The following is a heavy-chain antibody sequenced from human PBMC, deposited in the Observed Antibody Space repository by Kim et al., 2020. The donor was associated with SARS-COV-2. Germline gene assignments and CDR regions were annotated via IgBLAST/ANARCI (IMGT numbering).Heavy chain of an antibody. CDR3: ARGVHPATGTPLSC. Sequence: GGSLRLSCAASGFSFTTYWMHWVRQAPGKGLVWVARINGDGSGTTYADPVKGRFTISRDNGKDTVYLQMNSLGAEDTAVYYCARGVHPATGTPLSCWGQG. CDR1: GFSFTTYW. J-gene: IGHJ1*01. D-gene: IGHD4-17*01. V-gene: IGHV3-74*03. CDR2: INGDGSGT.